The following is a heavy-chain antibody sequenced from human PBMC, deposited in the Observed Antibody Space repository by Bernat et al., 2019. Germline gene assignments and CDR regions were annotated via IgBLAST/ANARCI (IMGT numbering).Heavy chain of an antibody. D-gene: IGHD6-13*01. J-gene: IGHJ4*02. CDR1: GGSISSSSYY. CDR2: IYYSGST. V-gene: IGHV4-39*01. CDR3: ARQRSSSWYSPFEY. Sequence: QLQLQESGPGLVKPSETLSLTCTVSGGSISSSSYYWGWIRQPPGKGLEWIGSIYYSGSTYYNASLKSRVTRSVDTSKNQFSLKLSSVTAADTAVYYCARQRSSSWYSPFEYWGQGTLVTVSS.